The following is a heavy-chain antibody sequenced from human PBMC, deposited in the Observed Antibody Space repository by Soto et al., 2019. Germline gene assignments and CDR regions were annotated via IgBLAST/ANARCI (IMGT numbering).Heavy chain of an antibody. V-gene: IGHV4-31*03. Sequence: SETLSLTCTVSGGSISSGGYYWSWIRQHPGKGLEWIGYIYYSGSTYYNPSLKSRVTISVDTSKNQLSLKLSSVTAADTAVYYCARDTSAVAGRVDYYYGMDVWGQGTTVTVSS. CDR3: ARDTSAVAGRVDYYYGMDV. CDR2: IYYSGST. J-gene: IGHJ6*02. D-gene: IGHD6-19*01. CDR1: GGSISSGGYY.